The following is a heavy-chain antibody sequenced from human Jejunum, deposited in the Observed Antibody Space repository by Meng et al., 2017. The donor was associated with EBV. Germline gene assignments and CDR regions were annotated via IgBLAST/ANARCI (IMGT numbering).Heavy chain of an antibody. V-gene: IGHV4-4*02. Sequence: QARASGLVPPSATPHRPCSVSGAALTGTHWGSWGRQLPGKGLEWIAAIWHGGNTNYNPALKRRVTISVDKSNNQFSLKLASVTAADTAVYFCARGNAYNVPSFDYWGQGTLVTVSS. CDR3: ARGNAYNVPSFDY. CDR1: GAALTGTHW. D-gene: IGHD5-24*01. J-gene: IGHJ4*02. CDR2: IWHGGNT.